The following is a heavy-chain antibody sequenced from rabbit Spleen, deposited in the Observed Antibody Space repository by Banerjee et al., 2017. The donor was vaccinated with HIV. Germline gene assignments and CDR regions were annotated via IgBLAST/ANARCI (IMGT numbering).Heavy chain of an antibody. J-gene: IGHJ4*01. CDR1: GFSFSSSYY. CDR3: AREGAGSAYPYFNL. Sequence: QSLEESGGDLVKPGASLTLTCTASGFSFSSSYYMCWVRQAPGKGPEWIACIYTGDGSTDYASWVNGRFTGSKTSSTTVTLQMTSLTAADTATYFCAREGAGSAYPYFNLWGQGTLVTVS. CDR2: IYTGDGST. D-gene: IGHD4-2*01. V-gene: IGHV1S40*01.